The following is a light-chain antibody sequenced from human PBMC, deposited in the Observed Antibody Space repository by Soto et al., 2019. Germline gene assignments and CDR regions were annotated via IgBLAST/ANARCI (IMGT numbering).Light chain of an antibody. CDR2: EVS. CDR3: SSYTSSSTPIYV. Sequence: QSALTQPASVSGSPGQSITISCTGTSSDVGGYNYVSWYQQHPGKAPKLMIYEVSNRPSGVSNRFSGSKSGNTASLTISGLQAEDEADYYCSSYTSSSTPIYVFGTGTKLT. CDR1: SSDVGGYNY. V-gene: IGLV2-14*01. J-gene: IGLJ1*01.